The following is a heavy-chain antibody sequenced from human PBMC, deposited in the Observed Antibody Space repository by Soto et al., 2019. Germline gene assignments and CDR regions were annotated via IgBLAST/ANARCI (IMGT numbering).Heavy chain of an antibody. Sequence: PGGXLRLSCAASGFTFSTYAMNWVRQAPGKGLEWVSVISGSGDSTYYADSVKGRFTISRDNSKNTLYLQMNSLRTEDTAVYYCARRGPGTYFDYWGQGTLVTVSS. D-gene: IGHD6-13*01. CDR2: ISGSGDST. CDR1: GFTFSTYA. V-gene: IGHV3-23*01. J-gene: IGHJ4*02. CDR3: ARRGPGTYFDY.